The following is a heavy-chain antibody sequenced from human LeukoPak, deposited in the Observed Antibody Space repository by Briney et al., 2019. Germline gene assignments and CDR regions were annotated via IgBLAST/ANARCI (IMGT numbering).Heavy chain of an antibody. J-gene: IGHJ4*02. CDR1: GGTFSSYA. CDR3: GRDLGYSYGYAY. V-gene: IGHV1-69*04. CDR2: IIPILGIA. D-gene: IGHD5-18*01. Sequence: SVKVSCKASGGTFSSYAISWVRQAPGQGLEWMGRIIPILGIANYAQKFQGRVTITAGKSTSTAYMELSSLRSEDTAVYYCGRDLGYSYGYAYWGQGTLVTVSS.